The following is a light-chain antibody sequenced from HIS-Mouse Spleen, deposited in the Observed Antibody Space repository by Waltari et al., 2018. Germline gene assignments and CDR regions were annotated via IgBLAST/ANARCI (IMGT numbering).Light chain of an antibody. CDR2: ECS. Sequence: QSALTQPASVSGSPGQSITISCPGTSSDVGSYKLVSWYQQHPGKAPKLMIYECSKRPSGVSNRFSGSKSGNTASLTISGLQAEDEADYYCCSYAGSSTWVFGGGTKLTVL. V-gene: IGLV2-23*01. CDR3: CSYAGSSTWV. J-gene: IGLJ3*02. CDR1: SSDVGSYKL.